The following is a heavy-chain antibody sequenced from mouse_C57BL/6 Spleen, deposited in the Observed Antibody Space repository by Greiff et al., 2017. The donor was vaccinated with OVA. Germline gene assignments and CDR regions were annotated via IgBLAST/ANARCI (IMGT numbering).Heavy chain of an antibody. CDR2: IDPNSGGT. J-gene: IGHJ2*01. V-gene: IGHV1-72*01. CDR1: GYTFTSYW. CDR3: ARPTGGSEGYYFDY. D-gene: IGHD1-1*01. Sequence: QVQLQQPGAELVKPGASVKLSCKASGYTFTSYWMHWVKQRPGRGLEWIGRIDPNSGGTKYNEKFKSKATLTVDKSSSTAYMQLSSLTSEDSAVYDCARPTGGSEGYYFDYWGQGTTLTVSS.